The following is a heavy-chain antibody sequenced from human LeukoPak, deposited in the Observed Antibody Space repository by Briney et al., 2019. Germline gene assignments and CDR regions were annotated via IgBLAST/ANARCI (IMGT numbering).Heavy chain of an antibody. J-gene: IGHJ5*02. CDR2: IWNDGSNK. Sequence: PGGSLRLSCAASGFTFSSYGMRWVRQAPGKGMEWVAVIWNDGSNKYYADSVKGRFTISRDNSKNTLYQKINTLRAEDTAVYYCAKEGELMTYNWFDPWGQGTLVTVSS. CDR1: GFTFSSYG. V-gene: IGHV3-33*06. D-gene: IGHD3-16*01. CDR3: AKEGELMTYNWFDP.